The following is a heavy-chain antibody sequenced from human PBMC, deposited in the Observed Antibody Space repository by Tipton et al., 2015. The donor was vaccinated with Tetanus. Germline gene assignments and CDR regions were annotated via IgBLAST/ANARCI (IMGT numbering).Heavy chain of an antibody. Sequence: TLSLTCAVYGGSFSGYYWSWIRQPPGKGLEWIGEINHSGSTNYNPSLKSRVTISVDTSKNQFSLKLSSVTAADAAVYYCAEGSPYFDYWGQGTLVTVSS. D-gene: IGHD3-10*01. CDR3: AEGSPYFDY. V-gene: IGHV4-34*01. CDR1: GGSFSGYY. J-gene: IGHJ4*02. CDR2: INHSGST.